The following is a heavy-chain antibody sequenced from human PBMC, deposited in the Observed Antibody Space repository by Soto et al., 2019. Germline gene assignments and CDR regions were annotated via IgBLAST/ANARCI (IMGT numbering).Heavy chain of an antibody. V-gene: IGHV1-24*01. D-gene: IGHD3-9*01. Sequence: KHRGASVKVSCKLSGVHWVRQAPGKGLEWMGTFDPGDHEAIYAPKFQGRVTMTEDTSTNSAYLELSSLTSEDTAMYYCVAPATRAGHYSAIKYWGQGSLVTVSS. CDR3: VAPATRAGHYSAIKY. CDR2: FDPGDHEA. J-gene: IGHJ4*02. CDR1: G.